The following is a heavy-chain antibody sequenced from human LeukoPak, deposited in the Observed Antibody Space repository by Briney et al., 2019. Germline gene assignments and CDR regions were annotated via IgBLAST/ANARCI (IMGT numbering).Heavy chain of an antibody. J-gene: IGHJ4*02. Sequence: SETLSLTCTVSGGSISSYYWSWIRQPPGKGLEWIGYIYYSGSTNYNPSLKSRVTISVDTSKNQFSLKLSSVTAADTAVYYCARVYAPYFDRQLAYFDYWGQGTLVTVSS. CDR2: IYYSGST. CDR3: ARVYAPYFDRQLAYFDY. D-gene: IGHD2/OR15-2a*01. V-gene: IGHV4-59*12. CDR1: GGSISSYY.